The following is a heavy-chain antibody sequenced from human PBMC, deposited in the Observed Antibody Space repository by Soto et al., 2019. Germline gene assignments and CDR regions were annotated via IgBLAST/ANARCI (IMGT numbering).Heavy chain of an antibody. CDR2: INAGNGNT. CDR3: AKEVEYSSSWSDIDY. Sequence: ASVKVSCKASVYTFTSYAIHWVRQAPGQRLEWMGWINAGNGNTKYSQKFQGRVTITRDTSASTAYMELNSLRAEDTAVYYCAKEVEYSSSWSDIDYWGQGTLVTVSS. D-gene: IGHD6-13*01. CDR1: VYTFTSYA. J-gene: IGHJ4*02. V-gene: IGHV1-3*01.